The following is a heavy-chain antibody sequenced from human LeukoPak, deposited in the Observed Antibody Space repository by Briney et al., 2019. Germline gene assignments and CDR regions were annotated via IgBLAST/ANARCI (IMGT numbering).Heavy chain of an antibody. CDR2: INHSGST. CDR3: ARVLRDSSGYSSLSAFDI. Sequence: SETLSLTCAVYGGSFSGYYWSWIRQPPEKGLEWIGEINHSGSTNYNPSLKSRVTISVDTSKNQFSLKLSSVTAADTAVYYCARVLRDSSGYSSLSAFDIWGQGTMVTVSS. J-gene: IGHJ3*02. D-gene: IGHD3-22*01. CDR1: GGSFSGYY. V-gene: IGHV4-34*01.